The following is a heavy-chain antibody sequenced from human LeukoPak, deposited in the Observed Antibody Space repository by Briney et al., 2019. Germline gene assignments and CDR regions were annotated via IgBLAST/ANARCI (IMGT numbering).Heavy chain of an antibody. V-gene: IGHV1-8*03. CDR1: GYTFTSYD. CDR2: MNPNSGNT. CDR3: ARVPSYSGYASYYYYMDV. D-gene: IGHD5-12*01. J-gene: IGHJ6*03. Sequence: GASVKVSCKASGYTFTSYDINWVRQATGQGLEWMGWMNPNSGNTGYAQKFQGRVTITRNTSISTAYMELSSLRSEDTAVYYCARVPSYSGYASYYYYMDVWGKGTTVTVSS.